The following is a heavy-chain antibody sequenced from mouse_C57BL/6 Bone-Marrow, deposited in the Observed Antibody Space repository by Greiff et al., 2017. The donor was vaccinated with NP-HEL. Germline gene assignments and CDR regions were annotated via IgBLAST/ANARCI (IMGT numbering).Heavy chain of an antibody. CDR3: ARLGYYGSSSYYFDY. Sequence: EVKLMESGPELVKPGASVKISCKASGYTFTDYYMNWVKQSHGKSLEWIGDINPNNGGTSYNQKFKGKATLTVDKSSSTAYMELRSLTSEDSAVYYCARLGYYGSSSYYFDYWGQGTTLTVSS. CDR1: GYTFTDYY. V-gene: IGHV1-26*01. CDR2: INPNNGGT. D-gene: IGHD1-1*01. J-gene: IGHJ2*01.